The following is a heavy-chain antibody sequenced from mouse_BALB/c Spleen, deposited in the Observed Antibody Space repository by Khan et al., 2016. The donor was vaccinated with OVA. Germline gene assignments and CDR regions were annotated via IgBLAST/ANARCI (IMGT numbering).Heavy chain of an antibody. J-gene: IGHJ4*01. CDR3: ARQPYYHYYIMDY. D-gene: IGHD2-10*01. CDR2: IWSDGST. V-gene: IGHV2-6-1*01. CDR1: GFSLTNYG. Sequence: QVQLKQSGPGLVAPSQSLSITCTISGFSLTNYGVHWVRQPPGKGLEWLVVIWSDGSTAYNSALNSRLSISKVNSKSHVFLKMNSLQTDDTAMYYCARQPYYHYYIMDYWGQGTSVTVSS.